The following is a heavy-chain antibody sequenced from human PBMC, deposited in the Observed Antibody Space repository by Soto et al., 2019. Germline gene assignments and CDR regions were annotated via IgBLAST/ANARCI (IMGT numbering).Heavy chain of an antibody. J-gene: IGHJ4*02. CDR2: ISSSSSTI. D-gene: IGHD4-17*01. V-gene: IGHV3-48*01. CDR3: ARDLDYGDYESRDDY. CDR1: GFTFSSYS. Sequence: EVQLVESGGGLVQPGGSLRLSCAASGFTFSSYSMNWVRQAPGKGLEWVSYISSSSSTIYYADSVKGRFTISRDNAKNSLYLQMNRLRGEGTAVYYCARDLDYGDYESRDDYWGQGTLVTVSS.